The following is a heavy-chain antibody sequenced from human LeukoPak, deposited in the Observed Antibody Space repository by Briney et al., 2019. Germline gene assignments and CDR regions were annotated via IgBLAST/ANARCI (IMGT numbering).Heavy chain of an antibody. Sequence: GGSLRLSCAASGFTFSSYAMHWVRQAPGKGLEWVAVISYDGSNKYYADSVKGRFTISRDNSKNTLYLQMNSLRAEDTAVYYCARDPIGVQGYYYMDVWGKGTTVTVSS. CDR1: GFTFSSYA. CDR3: ARDPIGVQGYYYMDV. CDR2: ISYDGSNK. D-gene: IGHD6-6*01. V-gene: IGHV3-30-3*01. J-gene: IGHJ6*03.